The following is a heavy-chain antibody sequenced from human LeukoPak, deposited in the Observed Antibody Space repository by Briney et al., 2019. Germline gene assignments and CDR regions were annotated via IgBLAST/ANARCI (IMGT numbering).Heavy chain of an antibody. CDR2: ISAYNGNT. CDR3: AREASSSWYGDNWFDR. Sequence: ASGKLSCNAAGYTFTSYGISMERQPPGQGIEWMGWISAYNGNTNYAQKLQGRVTMTTDTSTSTAYMALRSLRSDDTAVYYCAREASSSWYGDNWFDRWGEGTLVTVSS. V-gene: IGHV1-18*01. D-gene: IGHD6-13*01. J-gene: IGHJ5*02. CDR1: GYTFTSYG.